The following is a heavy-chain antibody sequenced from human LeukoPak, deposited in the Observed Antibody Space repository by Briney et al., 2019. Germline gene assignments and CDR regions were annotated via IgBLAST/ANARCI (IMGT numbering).Heavy chain of an antibody. CDR1: GYSFTSYW. Sequence: GESLKISCKGSGYSFTSYWIGWVRQLPGKGLEWMGIIYPGDSDTRYSPSFQGQVTISADKSISTAYLQWSSLKASDTAMYYCARAVSSGWYRAANWFDPWGQGTLVTVSS. CDR3: ARAVSSGWYRAANWFDP. J-gene: IGHJ5*02. CDR2: IYPGDSDT. D-gene: IGHD6-19*01. V-gene: IGHV5-51*01.